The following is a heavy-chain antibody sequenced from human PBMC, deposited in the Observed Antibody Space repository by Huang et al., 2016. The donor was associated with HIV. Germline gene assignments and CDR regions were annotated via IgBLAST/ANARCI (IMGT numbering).Heavy chain of an antibody. CDR3: ARTEMEYYYGSSGYYPDY. Sequence: EVQLVESGGALVQPGGSLKLSCVVSGFDFSKYSMNWVRQAQGKGLEWVSDISGTSSNIYYADSVKGRFTISRDNAKNSVFLQMRSLRAEDTALYYCARTEMEYYYGSSGYYPDYWGQGTQVTVSS. V-gene: IGHV3-48*01. J-gene: IGHJ4*02. CDR2: ISGTSSNI. CDR1: GFDFSKYS. D-gene: IGHD3-22*01.